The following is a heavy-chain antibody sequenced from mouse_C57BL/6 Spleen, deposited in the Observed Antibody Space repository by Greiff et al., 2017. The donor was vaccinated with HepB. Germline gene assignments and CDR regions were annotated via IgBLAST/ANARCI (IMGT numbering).Heavy chain of an antibody. CDR2: IYPGDGAT. D-gene: IGHD1-1*01. CDR3: ARNYYYGSSYAMDY. V-gene: IGHV1-82*01. J-gene: IGHJ4*01. Sequence: QVQLQQSGPELVKPGASVKISCKASGYAFSSSWMNWVKQRPGKGLEWIGRIYPGDGATNYNGKFKGKATLTADKSSSTAYMQLSSLTSEDSAVYFCARNYYYGSSYAMDYWGQGTSVTVSS. CDR1: GYAFSSSW.